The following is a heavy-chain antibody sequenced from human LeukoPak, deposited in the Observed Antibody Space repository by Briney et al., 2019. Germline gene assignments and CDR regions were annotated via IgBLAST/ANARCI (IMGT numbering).Heavy chain of an antibody. CDR1: GFTFSGSA. Sequence: PGGSLRLSCTASGFTFSGSAIHWVRQASGRGLEWVGRIRSKANSYATAYAASVKGRFTISRDDSKNTAYLQMNSLKTEDTAIYYCSLRGDGDSASYFDYWGQGTLVTVSP. CDR2: IRSKANSYAT. J-gene: IGHJ4*02. D-gene: IGHD4-17*01. V-gene: IGHV3-73*01. CDR3: SLRGDGDSASYFDY.